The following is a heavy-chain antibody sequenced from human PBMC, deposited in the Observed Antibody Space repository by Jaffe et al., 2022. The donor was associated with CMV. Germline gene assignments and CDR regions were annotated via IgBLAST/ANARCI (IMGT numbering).Heavy chain of an antibody. D-gene: IGHD3-3*01. V-gene: IGHV4-34*01. J-gene: IGHJ5*02. CDR1: GGSFSGYY. Sequence: QVQLQQWGAGLLKPSETLSLTCAVYGGSFSGYYWSWIRQPPGKGLEWIGEINHSGSTNYNPSLKSRVTISVDTSKNQFSLKLSSVTAADTAVYYCARGRTRLRFLEWLKKYNWFDPWGQGTLVTVSS. CDR3: ARGRTRLRFLEWLKKYNWFDP. CDR2: INHSGST.